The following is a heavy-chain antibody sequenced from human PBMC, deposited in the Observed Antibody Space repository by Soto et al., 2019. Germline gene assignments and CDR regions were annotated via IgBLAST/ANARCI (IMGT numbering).Heavy chain of an antibody. CDR2: VSHSGST. V-gene: IGHV4-4*02. J-gene: IGHJ4*02. D-gene: IGHD5-12*01. CDR1: SGSITSSNW. CDR3: ARNRYGGYEFDY. Sequence: QVQLQESGPGLVKPSGTLSLTCAVSSGSITSSNWWSWVRQPPGKGLEWIGEVSHSGSTNYIPSPKRRATISVDKSRNQFSLRLDSVTAADTAVYYCARNRYGGYEFDYWGQGTLVTVSS.